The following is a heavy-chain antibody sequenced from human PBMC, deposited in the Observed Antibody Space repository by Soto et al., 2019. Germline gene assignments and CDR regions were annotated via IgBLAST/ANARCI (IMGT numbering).Heavy chain of an antibody. Sequence: QVQLVQSGAEVKKPGASVKVSCKSSGYTFTSYGISWVRQAPGQGLEWMGWISGYNGNTNYAQKLQGRVTMTTDTSTSTSYIELRSLRSDDTAVYYCARDEGYKWKDGAWFDPWGQGTLVPVSS. CDR2: ISGYNGNT. D-gene: IGHD1-1*01. V-gene: IGHV1-18*01. CDR1: GYTFTSYG. CDR3: ARDEGYKWKDGAWFDP. J-gene: IGHJ5*02.